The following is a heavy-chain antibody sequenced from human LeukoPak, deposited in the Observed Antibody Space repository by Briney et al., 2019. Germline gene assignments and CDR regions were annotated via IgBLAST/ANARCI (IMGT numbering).Heavy chain of an antibody. V-gene: IGHV1-69*13. CDR1: GVTLSSFT. D-gene: IGHD6-6*01. Sequence: ASVKVSCKASGVTLSSFTTTWLRQAPGQGLEWMGGIIPVFGTANYAQKFQGRVTITADESTRTAYMELTSLRSEDTAVYYCARRGRSSSLDVPWFDSWGQGTLVTVSS. CDR2: IIPVFGTA. CDR3: ARRGRSSSLDVPWFDS. J-gene: IGHJ5*01.